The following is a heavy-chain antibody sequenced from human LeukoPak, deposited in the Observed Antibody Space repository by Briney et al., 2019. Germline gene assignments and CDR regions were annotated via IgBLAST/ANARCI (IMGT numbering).Heavy chain of an antibody. D-gene: IGHD2-2*02. CDR1: GYTFTSYY. CDR2: INPSGGST. V-gene: IGHV1-46*01. CDR3: ARDNCSSTSCYTARGNWFDP. J-gene: IGHJ5*02. Sequence: GASVKVSCKASGYTFTSYYMHWVRQAPGQGLEWMGIINPSGGSTSYAQKFQGRVTITADESTSTAYMELSSLRSEDTAVYYCARDNCSSTSCYTARGNWFDPWGQGTLVTVSS.